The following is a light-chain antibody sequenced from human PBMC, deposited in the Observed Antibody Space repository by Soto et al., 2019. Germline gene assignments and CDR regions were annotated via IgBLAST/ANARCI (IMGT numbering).Light chain of an antibody. CDR1: QSVSSSY. V-gene: IGKV3-20*01. CDR3: QQYGSSPKT. Sequence: EKVYTQAAGAPSLNPGERATLSCRASQSVSSSYLAWYQQKPGQAPRLLIYGASSRATGIPDRFSGSGSGTDFTLTISRLEPEDFAVYYCQQYGSSPKTFGQGTKVDIK. CDR2: GAS. J-gene: IGKJ1*01.